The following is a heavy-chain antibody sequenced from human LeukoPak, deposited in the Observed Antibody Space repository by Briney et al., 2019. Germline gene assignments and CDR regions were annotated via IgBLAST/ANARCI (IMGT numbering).Heavy chain of an antibody. CDR3: AKDAVRDFSDAADH. D-gene: IGHD3-3*01. Sequence: AGGSLRLSCAASGFTFSTYAMSWVRQAPGKGLEWVSTISGSAGGTYYAASAKGRFTISRDNSKNTLYLQMNSLRAEDTAVYYCAKDAVRDFSDAADHWGQGTLVTVSS. CDR1: GFTFSTYA. V-gene: IGHV3-23*01. J-gene: IGHJ5*02. CDR2: ISGSAGGT.